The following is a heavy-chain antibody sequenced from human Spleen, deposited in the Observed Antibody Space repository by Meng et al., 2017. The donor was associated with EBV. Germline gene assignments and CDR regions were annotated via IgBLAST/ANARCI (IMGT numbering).Heavy chain of an antibody. J-gene: IGHJ4*02. D-gene: IGHD3-16*01. CDR3: ARGHYDGY. CDR2: IITLSGTP. CDR1: GGPSGTYS. V-gene: IGHV1-69*01. Sequence: QEYLVKSGAEVKKPGSAVKVSCQAFGGPSGTYSIAWVRQAPGRGLEGMGGIITLSGTPTYAQKFQGRLTITADPSTRTTYMELRGLTSDDTAIYYCARGHYDGYWGQGTLVTVSS.